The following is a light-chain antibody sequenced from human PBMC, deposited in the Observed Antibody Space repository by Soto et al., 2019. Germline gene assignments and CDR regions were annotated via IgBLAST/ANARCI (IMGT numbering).Light chain of an antibody. CDR1: QSVLYSSNNKNY. J-gene: IGKJ4*01. CDR2: WAS. Sequence: DLVLTQSPDSLAVSQSERAPIDRKSSQSVLYSSNNKNYLAWYQHKPGQPPKLLLYWASMRESGVPDRISGSGSGTDFTLTINSLQAEDVAVYYCQQFHSYPLTFGGGSKVDIK. CDR3: QQFHSYPLT. V-gene: IGKV4-1*01.